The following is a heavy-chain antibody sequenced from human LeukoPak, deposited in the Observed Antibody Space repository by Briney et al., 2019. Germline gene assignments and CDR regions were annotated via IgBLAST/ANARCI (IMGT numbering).Heavy chain of an antibody. CDR3: QIVGARFDP. CDR2: IRYDGSNK. V-gene: IGHV3-30*02. Sequence: GGSLRLSCAASGSTFSSYGMHWVRQAPGKGLEWVAFIRYDGSNKYYADSVKGRFTISRDNSKNTLYLQMNSLRAEDTAVYYSQIVGARFDPWGQGTLVTVSS. D-gene: IGHD1-26*01. CDR1: GSTFSSYG. J-gene: IGHJ5*02.